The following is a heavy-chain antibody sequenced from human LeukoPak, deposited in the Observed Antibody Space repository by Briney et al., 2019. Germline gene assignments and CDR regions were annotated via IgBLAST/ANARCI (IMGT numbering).Heavy chain of an antibody. CDR3: ARATRIYSSGWYYSFDY. V-gene: IGHV3-74*01. D-gene: IGHD6-19*01. Sequence: GGSLRLFCAASGFTFSTYWMHWVRQAPGKGLVWVSHINVDGSGATYADSVKGRFTISRDNAKNTLYLHMNSLRAEDTAVYYCARATRIYSSGWYYSFDYWGQGTLVTVSS. CDR2: INVDGSGA. J-gene: IGHJ4*02. CDR1: GFTFSTYW.